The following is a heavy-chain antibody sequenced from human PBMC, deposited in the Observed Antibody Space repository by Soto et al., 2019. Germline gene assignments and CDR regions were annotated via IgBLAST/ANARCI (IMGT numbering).Heavy chain of an antibody. Sequence: SETLSLTCAVYGGSFSGYYWSWIRQPPGKGLEWIGEINHSGSTNYNPSLKSRVTISVDTSKNQFSLKLSSVTAADTAVYYCARARRDFWSGYCGRPANNWFDPWGQGTLVTVSS. CDR1: GGSFSGYY. D-gene: IGHD3-3*01. CDR3: ARARRDFWSGYCGRPANNWFDP. J-gene: IGHJ5*02. V-gene: IGHV4-34*01. CDR2: INHSGST.